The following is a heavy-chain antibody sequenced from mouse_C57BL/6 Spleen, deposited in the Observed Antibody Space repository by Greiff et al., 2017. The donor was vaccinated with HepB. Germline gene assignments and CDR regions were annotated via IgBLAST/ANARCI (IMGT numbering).Heavy chain of an antibody. CDR3: ARAAHSYGSSHYYYAMDY. Sequence: QVQLQQPGAELVKPGASVKLSCKASGYTFTSYWMQWVKQRPGQGLEWIGEIDPSDSYTNYNQKFKGKATLTVDTSSSTAYMQLSSLTSEDSAVYYCARAAHSYGSSHYYYAMDYWGQGTSVTVSS. J-gene: IGHJ4*01. V-gene: IGHV1-50*01. D-gene: IGHD1-1*01. CDR2: IDPSDSYT. CDR1: GYTFTSYW.